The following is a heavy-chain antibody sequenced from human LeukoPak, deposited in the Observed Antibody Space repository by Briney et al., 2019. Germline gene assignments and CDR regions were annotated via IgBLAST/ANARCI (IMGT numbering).Heavy chain of an antibody. V-gene: IGHV3-23*01. CDR2: ITPRGGST. CDR1: GFTFSSYP. Sequence: PGGSLRLSCVASGFTFSSYPTCWVRQAPGKGLEWVSGITPRGGSTYYADSVKGRFTFSRDNSKNTLNLQMNRLRAEDTAVYYCAKVGSSGWYFDYWGQGALVTVSS. D-gene: IGHD6-19*01. J-gene: IGHJ4*02. CDR3: AKVGSSGWYFDY.